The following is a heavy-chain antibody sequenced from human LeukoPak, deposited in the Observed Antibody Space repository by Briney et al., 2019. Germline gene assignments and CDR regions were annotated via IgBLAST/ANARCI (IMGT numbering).Heavy chain of an antibody. CDR1: GGSLSPYY. Sequence: PSEALSLTCTGSGGSLSPYYWTWIRQPPGEGLEWVGYIYHTGTTRYTPSLNSRVTISVATYKTQFSLRLNSVTAADTAIYYCASLDSGDHGNIPHWGQGTLVTVSS. D-gene: IGHD1-26*01. J-gene: IGHJ1*01. V-gene: IGHV4-59*08. CDR2: IYHTGTT. CDR3: ASLDSGDHGNIPH.